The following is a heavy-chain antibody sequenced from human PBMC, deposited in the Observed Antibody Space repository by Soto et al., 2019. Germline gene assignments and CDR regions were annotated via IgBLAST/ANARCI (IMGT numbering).Heavy chain of an antibody. D-gene: IGHD6-19*01. CDR2: IIPIFGTA. CDR1: GGTFSSYA. J-gene: IGHJ4*02. V-gene: IGHV1-69*12. CDR3: ARDVNRYDSSGWGMGY. Sequence: QVQLVQSGAEVKKPGSSVKVSCKASGGTFSSYAISWVRQAPGQGLEWMGGIIPIFGTADYAQKFQGRVTITADESTSTAYMELSSLRSEDTAVYYCARDVNRYDSSGWGMGYWGQGTLVTVSS.